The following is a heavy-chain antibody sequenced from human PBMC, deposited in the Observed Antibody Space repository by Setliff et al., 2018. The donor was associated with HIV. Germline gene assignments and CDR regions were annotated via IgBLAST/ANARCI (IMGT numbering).Heavy chain of an antibody. CDR2: VYYSGST. CDR1: GGSMNNYY. Sequence: SETLSLTCTVFGGSMNNYYWNWIRQSPGKGLEWIGYVYYSGSTKYSPSLKSRVSISLDPSTKQVSLRLRSVTAADTAVYHCARVYYFDSSGYYQRGDVFDIWGQGTMVTVSS. D-gene: IGHD3-22*01. V-gene: IGHV4-59*01. J-gene: IGHJ3*02. CDR3: ARVYYFDSSGYYQRGDVFDI.